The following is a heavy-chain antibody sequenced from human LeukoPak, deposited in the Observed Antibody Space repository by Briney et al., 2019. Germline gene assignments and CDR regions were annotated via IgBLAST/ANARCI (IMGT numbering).Heavy chain of an antibody. CDR2: ISTNGDIT. V-gene: IGHV3-64*01. D-gene: IGHD3-22*01. J-gene: IGHJ4*02. CDR1: GFTFSSYA. CDR3: ARDDGYDNSGYNFFDH. Sequence: PGGSLRLSCAASGFTFSSYAMHWVRQAPGKGLEYVSGISTNGDITYYTNSVKGGFTISRDNSKNTVYLQLGSLRAEDTAVYYCARDDGYDNSGYNFFDHWGQGTLVTVSS.